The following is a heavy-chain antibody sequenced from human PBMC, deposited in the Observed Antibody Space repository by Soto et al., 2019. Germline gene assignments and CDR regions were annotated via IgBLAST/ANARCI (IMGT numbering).Heavy chain of an antibody. Sequence: QVQLVQSGAEVKKPGSSVKVSCKASGGTFSSYAISWVRQAPGQGLEWMGGIIPIFGTANYAQKFQGRVTITADESTSTGYMEVSSLKSEDTAVYYCARRIDYGFWSGYTSLNDYYYGMDVWGQGTTVTVSS. CDR3: ARRIDYGFWSGYTSLNDYYYGMDV. V-gene: IGHV1-69*01. D-gene: IGHD3-3*01. CDR2: IIPIFGTA. CDR1: GGTFSSYA. J-gene: IGHJ6*02.